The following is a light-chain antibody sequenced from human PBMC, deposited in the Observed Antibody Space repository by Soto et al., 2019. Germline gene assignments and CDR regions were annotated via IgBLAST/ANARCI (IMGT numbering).Light chain of an antibody. CDR3: SSYTSSSTPYV. Sequence: QSALTQPASVSGSPEQSITISCTGTSSDVGGYEYVSWYQQHPGKAPKLMIYEVSNRPSGVADRFSGSKSGNTASLTISGLQAEDEADYYCSSYTSSSTPYVFGTGTKLTVL. J-gene: IGLJ1*01. CDR1: SSDVGGYEY. V-gene: IGLV2-14*01. CDR2: EVS.